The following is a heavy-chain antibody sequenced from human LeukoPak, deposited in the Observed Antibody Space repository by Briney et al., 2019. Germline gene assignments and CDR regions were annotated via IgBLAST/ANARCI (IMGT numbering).Heavy chain of an antibody. J-gene: IGHJ6*03. CDR3: ASGYYGSGIMYYYYYYMDV. Sequence: GGSLRLSCAASGFTFSSYSMNWVRQAPGKGLEWVASISSSSSYIYYADSVKGRFTISRDNAKNSLYLQMNSLRAEDTAVYYCASGYYGSGIMYYYYYYMDVWGKGTTVTVSS. CDR2: ISSSSSYI. V-gene: IGHV3-21*01. D-gene: IGHD3-10*01. CDR1: GFTFSSYS.